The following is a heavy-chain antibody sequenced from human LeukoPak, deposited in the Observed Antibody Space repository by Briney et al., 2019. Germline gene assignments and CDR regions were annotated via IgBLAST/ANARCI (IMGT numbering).Heavy chain of an antibody. Sequence: GGSLRLSCAASGFTFSSYAMSWVRQAPGKGLEWVSAISGSGGSTYYADSVKGRFTISRDNSKNTLYLQMNSLRAEDTAVYYCTRDMKWFGDPLEYYFDYWGQGTLVTVSS. CDR2: ISGSGGST. CDR3: TRDMKWFGDPLEYYFDY. J-gene: IGHJ4*02. V-gene: IGHV3-23*01. D-gene: IGHD3-10*01. CDR1: GFTFSSYA.